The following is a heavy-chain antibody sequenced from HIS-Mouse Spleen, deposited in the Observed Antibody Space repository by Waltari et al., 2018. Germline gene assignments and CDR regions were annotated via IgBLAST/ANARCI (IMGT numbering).Heavy chain of an antibody. V-gene: IGHV3-30*18. Sequence: QVQLVESGGGVVQPGRSLRLSCAASGFTFSSYGMHWVCQAPGKGPVLLAFNSYDGSNNSHADSWKGRFTISRDNSKNTRYLQMNSLRAEDTAVYYCAKASSGWLDYWGQGTLVTVSS. J-gene: IGHJ4*02. CDR2: NSYDGSNN. CDR3: AKASSGWLDY. CDR1: GFTFSSYG. D-gene: IGHD6-19*01.